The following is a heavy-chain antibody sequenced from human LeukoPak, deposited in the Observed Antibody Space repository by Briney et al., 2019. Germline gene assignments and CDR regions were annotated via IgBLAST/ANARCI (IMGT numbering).Heavy chain of an antibody. J-gene: IGHJ6*03. CDR2: IYYSGST. CDR1: GGSISSSSYY. CDR3: ARNFHGYSSGWYEERVYYYMDV. V-gene: IGHV4-39*07. D-gene: IGHD6-19*01. Sequence: PSETLSLTCTVSGGSISSSSYYWGWIRQPPGKGLEWIGSIYYSGSTYYNPSLKSRVTISVDTSKNQFSLKLSSVTAADTAVYYCARNFHGYSSGWYEERVYYYMDVWGKGTTVTVSS.